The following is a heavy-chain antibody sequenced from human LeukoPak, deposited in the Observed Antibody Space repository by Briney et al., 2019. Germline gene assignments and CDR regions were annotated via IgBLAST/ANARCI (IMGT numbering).Heavy chain of an antibody. CDR1: GYTFTGYY. CDR2: VNPNSGGA. D-gene: IGHD3-3*02. Sequence: ASVKVSCKASGYTFTGYYIHWVRQAPGHGLEWMGWVNPNSGGANYAQKVQGRVTMTRDTSISTAYMELTRLISDDTAVYYCAREGDKTTFFYGARNNWFDPWGQGTLVTVSS. V-gene: IGHV1-2*02. CDR3: AREGDKTTFFYGARNNWFDP. J-gene: IGHJ5*02.